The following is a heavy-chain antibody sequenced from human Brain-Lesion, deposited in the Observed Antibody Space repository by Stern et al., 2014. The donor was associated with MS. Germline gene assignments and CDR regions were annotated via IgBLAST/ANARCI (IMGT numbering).Heavy chain of an antibody. D-gene: IGHD1-14*01. CDR2: VSPILGVA. Sequence: VQLVESGAELKKPGSSVKVSCKVSGGTFSSFTVSWVRQAPGKGLEWMGKVSPILGVANYAPKCQGRVTITADKFTGTGYMEVTSLRAEDSAIYYCTTSPYGLDAWGQGTTVTVSS. CDR3: TTSPYGLDA. V-gene: IGHV1-69*09. CDR1: GGTFSSFT. J-gene: IGHJ6*02.